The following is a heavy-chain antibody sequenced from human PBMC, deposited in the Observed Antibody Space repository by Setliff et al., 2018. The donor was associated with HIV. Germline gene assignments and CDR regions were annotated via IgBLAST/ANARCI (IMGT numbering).Heavy chain of an antibody. V-gene: IGHV1-8*02. CDR2: MNPNSGDT. J-gene: IGHJ6*03. CDR3: ARARRDSYDRGRRNHYYIDV. D-gene: IGHD3-22*01. Sequence: ASVKVSCKASGYTFSSYDINWVRQATGQGLEWMGWMNPNSGDTGYAQKFQGRVTMTRDTSISTAYMELNNLKFEDTAVYYCARARRDSYDRGRRNHYYIDVWGKGTTVTVSS. CDR1: GYTFSSYD.